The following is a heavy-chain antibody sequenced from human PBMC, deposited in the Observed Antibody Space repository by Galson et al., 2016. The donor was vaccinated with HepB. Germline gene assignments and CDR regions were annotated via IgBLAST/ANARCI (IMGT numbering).Heavy chain of an antibody. CDR3: ASLDWGQMRD. D-gene: IGHD3/OR15-3a*01. Sequence: SLRLSCAASGFTFRTYALNWVRQAPGKGLEWVSAITPGGDSSSYADSVKGRFAISRGNSKDTLYLQINSLSPDDTAVYYCASLDWGQMRDWGQGALVIVSS. J-gene: IGHJ4*02. CDR2: ITPGGDSS. V-gene: IGHV3-23*01. CDR1: GFTFRTYA.